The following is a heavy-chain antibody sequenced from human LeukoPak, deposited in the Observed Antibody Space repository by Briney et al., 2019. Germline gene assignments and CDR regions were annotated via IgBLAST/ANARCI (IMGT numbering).Heavy chain of an antibody. V-gene: IGHV3-21*01. Sequence: SGGSLRLSCAASGFTFSSYSMNWVRQAPGKGLEWVSSITSSGDYIYYADSMKGRFTISRDNAKSSLFLQMNSLRAEDTAVYFCAKEDVVAAVPHPFQHWGQGTLVTVSS. D-gene: IGHD2-2*01. CDR2: ITSSGDYI. CDR3: AKEDVVAAVPHPFQH. J-gene: IGHJ1*01. CDR1: GFTFSSYS.